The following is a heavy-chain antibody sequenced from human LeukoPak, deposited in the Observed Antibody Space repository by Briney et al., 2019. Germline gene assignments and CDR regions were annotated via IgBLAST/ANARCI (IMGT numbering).Heavy chain of an antibody. CDR1: GGSISSYY. Sequence: PSETLSLTCTVSGGSISSYYWSGIRQPPGKGLQWIGYIYYSGSTNYNPSLKSRVTISVDTSKNQFSLKLSSVTAADTAVYYCARDGYDSSGYSLHEYNWFDPWGQGTLVTVSS. CDR2: IYYSGST. J-gene: IGHJ5*02. D-gene: IGHD3-22*01. V-gene: IGHV4-59*01. CDR3: ARDGYDSSGYSLHEYNWFDP.